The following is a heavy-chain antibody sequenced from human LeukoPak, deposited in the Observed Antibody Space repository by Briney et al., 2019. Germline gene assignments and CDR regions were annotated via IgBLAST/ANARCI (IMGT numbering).Heavy chain of an antibody. CDR1: GFIFSSFG. J-gene: IGHJ6*02. V-gene: IGHV3-33*01. CDR2: VGYDESIK. CDR3: ARGSGGYQYLMDV. Sequence: PGRSLRLSCAASGFIFSSFGMHWVRQAPGGGLEWVTIVGYDESIKYYADSVKDRFTISRDNSKNTVHLQMNSLRAEDTAVYYCARGSGGYQYLMDVWGQGATVIVSS. D-gene: IGHD2-15*01.